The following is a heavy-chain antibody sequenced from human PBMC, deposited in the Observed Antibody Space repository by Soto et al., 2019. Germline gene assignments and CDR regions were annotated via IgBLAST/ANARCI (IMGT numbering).Heavy chain of an antibody. CDR1: GYSIRSGYY. CDR2: IYHSGST. Sequence: SETLSLTCAVSGYSIRSGYYWGWIRQAPGKGLEWIGSIYHSGSTHYNPSLKSRVTISVDTSKNQLSLRLSSVTAADTALFYCAREYSSSSGYFDYWGRGTLVTVSS. D-gene: IGHD6-6*01. J-gene: IGHJ4*02. CDR3: AREYSSSSGYFDY. V-gene: IGHV4-38-2*02.